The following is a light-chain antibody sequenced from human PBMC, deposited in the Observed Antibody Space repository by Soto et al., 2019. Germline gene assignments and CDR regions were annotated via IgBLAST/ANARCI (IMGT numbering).Light chain of an antibody. J-gene: IGLJ3*02. CDR2: DDY. V-gene: IGLV3-21*02. CDR3: QVWDNPSAHVV. Sequence: SYGRTEPPSVSVAPGQTAGMTCGGNNIGTKSVHWYQQKPGQAPVLVVYDDYDRPSWIPERFSGSNSGNTATLTISTVEAGDEADYYCQVWDNPSAHVVFGGGTKVTVL. CDR1: NIGTKS.